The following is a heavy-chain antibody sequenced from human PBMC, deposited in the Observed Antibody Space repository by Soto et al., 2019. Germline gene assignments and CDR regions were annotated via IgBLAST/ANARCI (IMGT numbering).Heavy chain of an antibody. Sequence: ASVKVSCKASGYTFTSYGISWVRQAPGQGLEWMGWTSAYNGNTNYAQKLQGRVTMTTDTSTSTAYMELRSLRSDDTAVYYCARAXKSSGWYIDYYYYGMDVWGQGTTVTVSS. J-gene: IGHJ6*02. CDR1: GYTFTSYG. D-gene: IGHD6-19*01. V-gene: IGHV1-18*01. CDR2: TSAYNGNT. CDR3: ARAXKSSGWYIDYYYYGMDV.